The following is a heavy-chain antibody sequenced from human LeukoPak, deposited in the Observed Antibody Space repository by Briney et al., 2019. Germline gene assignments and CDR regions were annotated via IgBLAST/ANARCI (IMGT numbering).Heavy chain of an antibody. Sequence: PGGSLRLSCAASGFTFSSYGMHWVRQAPGKGLEWVAVISYDGSNKYYADSVKGRFTISRDNSKNTLYLQMNSLRAEDTAVYYCAKDQWDMWELEGGAVDIWGQGTMVTVSS. CDR2: ISYDGSNK. J-gene: IGHJ3*02. CDR3: AKDQWDMWELEGGAVDI. CDR1: GFTFSSYG. D-gene: IGHD1-26*01. V-gene: IGHV3-30*18.